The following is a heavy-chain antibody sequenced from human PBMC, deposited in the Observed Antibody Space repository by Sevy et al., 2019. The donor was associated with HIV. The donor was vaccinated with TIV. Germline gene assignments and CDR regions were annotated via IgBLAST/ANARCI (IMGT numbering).Heavy chain of an antibody. CDR1: GGSISSSSYY. D-gene: IGHD2-2*01. V-gene: IGHV4-39*01. CDR2: IYYSWST. J-gene: IGHJ4*02. Sequence: SETLSLTCTVSGGSISSSSYYWGWIRQPPGKGLEWIGSIYYSWSTYYNPSLKSQVTISGDTSKNQFSLKLSAVTAADTAVYYCARMTVPAAKANDYWGQGTLVTVSS. CDR3: ARMTVPAAKANDY.